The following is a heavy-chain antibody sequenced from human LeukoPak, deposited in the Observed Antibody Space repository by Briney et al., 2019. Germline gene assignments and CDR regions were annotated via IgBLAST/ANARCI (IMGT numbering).Heavy chain of an antibody. J-gene: IGHJ5*02. D-gene: IGHD5-12*01. V-gene: IGHV3-48*03. CDR3: ARDYSGWSLDP. CDR2: ISDGGKTK. CDR1: GFTFRSSE. Sequence: GGSLRLSCAASGFTFRSSEMNWVRQAPGKGLEWVSYISDGGKTKCYADSVKGRFTISRDNAKNSLYLQMNSLRAEDTAVYYCARDYSGWSLDPWGQGTLVTVSS.